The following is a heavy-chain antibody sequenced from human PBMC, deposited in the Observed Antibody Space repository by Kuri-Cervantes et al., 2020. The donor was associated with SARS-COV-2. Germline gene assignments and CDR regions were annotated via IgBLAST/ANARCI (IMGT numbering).Heavy chain of an antibody. J-gene: IGHJ4*02. V-gene: IGHV4-34*01. CDR3: ARDYSNYFDY. CDR1: GGSFSGYY. CDR2: INHSGST. D-gene: IGHD5-18*01. Sequence: SETLSLTCAVYGGSFSGYYWSWIRQPPGKGLEWIGEINHSGSTNYNPSLKSRVTISVDTSKNQFSLKLSSVTAADTAVYFCARDYSNYFDYWGQGTLVTVSS.